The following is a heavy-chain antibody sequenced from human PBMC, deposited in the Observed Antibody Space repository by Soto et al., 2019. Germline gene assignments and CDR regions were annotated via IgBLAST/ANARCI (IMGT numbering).Heavy chain of an antibody. D-gene: IGHD6-6*01. CDR1: GFTFTNSA. CDR2: IVAGSGNT. Sequence: GASVKVSCKASGFTFTNSAIQWVRQARGQGLEWIGWIVAGSGNTSYAQKFQGRVTMTRDTSTSTVYMELSSLRSEDTAVYYCARDYPIYSSSFPGYWGQGTLVTVSS. CDR3: ARDYPIYSSSFPGY. J-gene: IGHJ4*02. V-gene: IGHV1-58*02.